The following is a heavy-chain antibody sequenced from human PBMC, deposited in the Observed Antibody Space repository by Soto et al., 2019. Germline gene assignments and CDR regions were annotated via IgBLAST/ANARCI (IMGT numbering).Heavy chain of an antibody. V-gene: IGHV1-18*01. CDR2: VSGYTGNT. CDR1: GYIFTNYD. J-gene: IGHJ6*02. D-gene: IGHD3-10*01. Sequence: QVQLVQSETEVKKPGASVKVSCRASGYIFTNYDITWVRQATGRGLEWMGWVSGYTGNTKYAQKFQDRVTMTTDTSTSTVYMELRSLRSDDTAVYYCARFGSAPYYYYGVDVWGQGTTVFVSS. CDR3: ARFGSAPYYYYGVDV.